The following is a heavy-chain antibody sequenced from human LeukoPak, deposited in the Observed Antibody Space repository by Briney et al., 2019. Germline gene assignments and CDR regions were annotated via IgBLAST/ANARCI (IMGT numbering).Heavy chain of an antibody. CDR2: IYYSGST. J-gene: IGHJ4*02. CDR1: GGSISSSTYY. D-gene: IGHD3-10*01. Sequence: SETLSLTCTVSGGSISSSTYYWGWIRQPPGKGLEWIGSIYYSGSTYYNPSLKSRVTISVDTSKNQFSLKLSSVTAADTAVYYCATLWFGELRSDYWGQGTLVTVSS. CDR3: ATLWFGELRSDY. V-gene: IGHV4-39*07.